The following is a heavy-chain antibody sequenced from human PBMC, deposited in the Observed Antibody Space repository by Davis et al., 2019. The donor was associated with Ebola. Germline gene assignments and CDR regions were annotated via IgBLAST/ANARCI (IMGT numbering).Heavy chain of an antibody. V-gene: IGHV2-5*02. CDR1: GFSLSPSGVT. CDR2: IHWDDDE. CDR3: ANILVRNGYDPFDY. J-gene: IGHJ4*02. D-gene: IGHD5-12*01. Sequence: SGPTLVTPTQTLTLTCSFSGFSLSPSGVTVVWIRQSPGTALEWLALIHWDDDERYSPSLESRLTITKDTSKTQVVLTMTNMDPVDTGTYYCANILVRNGYDPFDYWGQGILVTVSS.